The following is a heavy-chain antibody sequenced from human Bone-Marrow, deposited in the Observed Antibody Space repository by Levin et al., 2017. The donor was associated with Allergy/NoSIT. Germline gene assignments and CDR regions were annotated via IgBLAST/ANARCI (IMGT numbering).Heavy chain of an antibody. CDR1: GGSISSYY. Sequence: PSETLSLTCTVSGGSISSYYWSWIRQPPGKGLEWIGYIYYSGSTNYNPSLKSRVTISVDTSKNQFSLKLSSVTAADTAVYYCASVDYGGNYVDYWGQGTLVTVSS. V-gene: IGHV4-59*01. CDR3: ASVDYGGNYVDY. CDR2: IYYSGST. D-gene: IGHD4-23*01. J-gene: IGHJ4*02.